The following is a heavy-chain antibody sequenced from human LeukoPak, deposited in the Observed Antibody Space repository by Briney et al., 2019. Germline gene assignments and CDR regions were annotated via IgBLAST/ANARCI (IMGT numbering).Heavy chain of an antibody. CDR2: IIPIFGTA. CDR3: ARAIFVVVTAAADAFDI. J-gene: IGHJ3*02. Sequence: SVKVSCKASGGTFSSYAISWVRQAPGQGLEWMGGIIPIFGTANYAQKFQGRVTITADKSTSTAYMELSSLRSEDTAMYYCARAIFVVVTAAADAFDIWGQGTMVTVSS. CDR1: GGTFSSYA. D-gene: IGHD2-21*02. V-gene: IGHV1-69*06.